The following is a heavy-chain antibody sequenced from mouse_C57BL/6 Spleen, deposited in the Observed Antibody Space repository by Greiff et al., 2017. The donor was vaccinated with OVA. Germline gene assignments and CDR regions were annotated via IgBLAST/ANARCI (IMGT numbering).Heavy chain of an antibody. CDR3: ARPAQAFDY. CDR1: GYAFSSSW. J-gene: IGHJ2*01. V-gene: IGHV1-82*01. D-gene: IGHD3-2*02. CDR2: IYPGDGDT. Sequence: VQLQESGPELVKPGASVKISCKASGYAFSSSWMNWVKQRPGKGLEWIGRIYPGDGDTNYNGKFKGKATLTADKSSSTAYVQLSSLKSEDSAVYFSARPAQAFDYWGKGTTLTVSS.